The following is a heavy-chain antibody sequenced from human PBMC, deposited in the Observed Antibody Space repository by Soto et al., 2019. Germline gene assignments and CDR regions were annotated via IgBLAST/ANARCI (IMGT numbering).Heavy chain of an antibody. CDR1: GGSISRSSYY. J-gene: IGHJ5*02. CDR3: ARHEGDFWIGYYQSRWFDP. V-gene: IGHV4-39*01. CDR2: IYYSGST. D-gene: IGHD3-3*01. Sequence: PSETLSLTCTVSGGSISRSSYYWGWIRQPPGKGLEWIGSIYYSGSTYYNPSLKSRVTISVDTSKNQFSLKLSSVTAADTAVYYCARHEGDFWIGYYQSRWFDPWGQGTLVTVSS.